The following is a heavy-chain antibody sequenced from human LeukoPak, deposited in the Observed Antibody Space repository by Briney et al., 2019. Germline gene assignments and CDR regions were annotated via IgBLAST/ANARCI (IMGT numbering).Heavy chain of an antibody. D-gene: IGHD4-17*01. J-gene: IGHJ4*02. CDR2: IYYSEST. Sequence: MASETLSLTCTVSGGSISSYFWSWLRQPPGKGLGWIGYIYYSESTNYNPSLKSRVTISVDPSKNQFSLKLSSVTAADTAVDYRARGGTTGRYYFHFWGQGTLVTVSS. CDR3: ARGGTTGRYYFHF. CDR1: GGSISSYF. V-gene: IGHV4-59*01.